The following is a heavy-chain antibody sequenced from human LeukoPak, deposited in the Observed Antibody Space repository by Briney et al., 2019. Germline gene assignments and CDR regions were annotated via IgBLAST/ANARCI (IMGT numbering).Heavy chain of an antibody. D-gene: IGHD3-3*01. V-gene: IGHV3-21*01. CDR3: ATDRGFASFDY. CDR1: GFTFSSYS. J-gene: IGHJ4*02. CDR2: ITSRSYI. Sequence: GGSLRLSCAASGFTFSSYSMNWVRQAPGKGLEWVSSITSRSYIYYADSVKGRFTISRDNGKNSLYLQLNSLRAEDTAVYYCATDRGFASFDYWGQGTLVTVSS.